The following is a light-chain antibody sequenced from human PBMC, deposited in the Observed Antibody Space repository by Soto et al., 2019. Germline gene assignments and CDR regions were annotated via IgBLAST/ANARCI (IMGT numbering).Light chain of an antibody. CDR3: QQYGSSGT. CDR2: DAS. Sequence: EIVMTQSPATLSVSPGERATLSCRASQSVSSYLAWYQQKPGQAPRLLIYDASNRDTGIPARFSGSGSGTDFTLTISSLEPEDFAVYYCQQYGSSGTFGQGTKVDIK. CDR1: QSVSSY. J-gene: IGKJ1*01. V-gene: IGKV3-11*01.